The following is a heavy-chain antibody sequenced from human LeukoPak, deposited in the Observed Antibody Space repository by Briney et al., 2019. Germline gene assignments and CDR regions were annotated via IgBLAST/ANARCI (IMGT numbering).Heavy chain of an antibody. D-gene: IGHD5-18*01. J-gene: IGHJ4*02. CDR3: ARDLGAGAAMVPEDY. V-gene: IGHV1-2*02. CDR1: GYTFTGYY. CDR2: INPNSGGT. Sequence: GASVKVSCKASGYTFTGYYMHWVRQAPGQGLEWMGWINPNSGGTNYAQKFQGRVTMTRDTSISTAYMELSRLRSDDTAVYYCARDLGAGAAMVPEDYWGQGTLVTVSS.